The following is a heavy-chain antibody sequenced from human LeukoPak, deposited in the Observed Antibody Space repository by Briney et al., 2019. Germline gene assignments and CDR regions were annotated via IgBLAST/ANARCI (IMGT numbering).Heavy chain of an antibody. J-gene: IGHJ4*02. D-gene: IGHD5-18*01. Sequence: KPSETLSLTCTVSGGSISSYYWSWIWQPAGKGLEWIGRIYTSGSTNYNTSLKSRVTMSVDTSKNQFSLKLSSVTAADTAVYYCARLGYSYGDLDYWGQGTLVTVSS. CDR1: GGSISSYY. V-gene: IGHV4-4*07. CDR3: ARLGYSYGDLDY. CDR2: IYTSGST.